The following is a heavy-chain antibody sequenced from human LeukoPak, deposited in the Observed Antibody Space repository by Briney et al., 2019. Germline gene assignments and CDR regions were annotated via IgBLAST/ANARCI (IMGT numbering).Heavy chain of an antibody. CDR2: INPSGGST. J-gene: IGHJ4*02. V-gene: IGHV1-46*01. D-gene: IGHD6-19*01. Sequence: ASVKVSCKASGYTFTSYYMRWVRQPPGQGLEWMGIINPSGGSTSYAQQFQGRVTMTRDTSTSTVYMELSSLRSEDTAVYYCARDEIYSSGNTYYFDYWGQGTLVTVSS. CDR3: ARDEIYSSGNTYYFDY. CDR1: GYTFTSYY.